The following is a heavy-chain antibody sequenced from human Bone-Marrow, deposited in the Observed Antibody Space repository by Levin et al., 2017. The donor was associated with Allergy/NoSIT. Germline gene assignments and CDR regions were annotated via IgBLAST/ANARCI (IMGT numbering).Heavy chain of an antibody. Sequence: GGSLRLSCAASGFTFSSYGMHWVRQAPGKGLEWVAVIWYDGSNKYYADSVKGRFTISRDNSKNTLYLQMNSLRAEDTAVYYCARDPSFFGVPHPYYYYYGMDVWGQGTTVTVSS. CDR3: ARDPSFFGVPHPYYYYYGMDV. CDR2: IWYDGSNK. V-gene: IGHV3-33*01. J-gene: IGHJ6*02. CDR1: GFTFSSYG. D-gene: IGHD3-3*01.